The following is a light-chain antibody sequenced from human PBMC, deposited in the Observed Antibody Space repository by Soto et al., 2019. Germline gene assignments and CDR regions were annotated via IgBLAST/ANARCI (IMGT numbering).Light chain of an antibody. CDR3: QQYGSSRIT. Sequence: EIVLTQSPGTLSLSPGERATLSCRASQSVSSSYLAWYQQKPGQAPRLLIYGASSRATGIPDRFSGSGSGTDFTLTISRLEPEDFAVYYCQQYGSSRITFGGVTKVEIK. CDR1: QSVSSSY. J-gene: IGKJ4*01. V-gene: IGKV3-20*01. CDR2: GAS.